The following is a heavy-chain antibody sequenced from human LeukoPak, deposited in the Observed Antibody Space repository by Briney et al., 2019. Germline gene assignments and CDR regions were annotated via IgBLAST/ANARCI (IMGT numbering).Heavy chain of an antibody. CDR1: GGSFSGYY. D-gene: IGHD2-8*01. J-gene: IGHJ4*02. V-gene: IGHV4-34*01. CDR2: INHSGST. CDR3: ARSPLCTNCGQTQN. Sequence: PSETLSLTCAVYGGSFSGYYWSWIRQPPGKGLEWIGEINHSGSTNYNPSLKSRVTISVDTSNNQFSLKLSSVNAADTAVYYCARSPLCTNCGQTQNWGQGTLGTVSS.